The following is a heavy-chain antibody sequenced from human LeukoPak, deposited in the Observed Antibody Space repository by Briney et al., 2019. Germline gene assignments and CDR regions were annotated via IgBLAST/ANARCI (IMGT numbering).Heavy chain of an antibody. D-gene: IGHD3-22*01. Sequence: GGSLRLSCTVSGFTVSSNSMSWVRQAPGKGLEWVSFIYSDNTHYSDSVKGRFTISRDNSKNTPYLQMNSLRAEDTAVYYCTSPLAVRYYYDSSGYYQDYWGQGTLVTVSS. CDR3: TSPLAVRYYYDSSGYYQDY. V-gene: IGHV3-53*01. J-gene: IGHJ4*02. CDR1: GFTVSSNS. CDR2: IYSDNT.